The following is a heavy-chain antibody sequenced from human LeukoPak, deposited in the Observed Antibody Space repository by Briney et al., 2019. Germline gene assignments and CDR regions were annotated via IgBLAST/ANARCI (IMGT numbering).Heavy chain of an antibody. J-gene: IGHJ4*02. Sequence: GGSVKLSCTASGFTLSELSMHWVRQAPGKGLEWVGGFNPEDGETIYAQKFQGRVTITEDTSTDTVYMQLSSLRSEDTAVYYCATDRGTAEAGNYYFDYWGQGTLVTVSS. CDR1: GFTLSELS. CDR2: FNPEDGET. V-gene: IGHV1-24*01. CDR3: ATDRGTAEAGNYYFDY. D-gene: IGHD6-19*01.